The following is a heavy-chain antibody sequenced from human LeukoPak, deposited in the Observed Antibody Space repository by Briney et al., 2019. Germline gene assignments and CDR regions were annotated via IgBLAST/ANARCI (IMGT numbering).Heavy chain of an antibody. J-gene: IGHJ6*03. V-gene: IGHV4-4*07. CDR2: IYTSGST. CDR3: ARIGPDIVVVPAAIPRKYYYYYYMDV. Sequence: PSETLSLTCTVSGGSISSYYWSWIRQPAGKGLEWIGRIYTSGSTNYNPSLKSRVTMSVDTSKNQFSLKLSSVTAADTAVYYCARIGPDIVVVPAAIPRKYYYYYYMDVWGKGTTVTVSS. CDR1: GGSISSYY. D-gene: IGHD2-2*02.